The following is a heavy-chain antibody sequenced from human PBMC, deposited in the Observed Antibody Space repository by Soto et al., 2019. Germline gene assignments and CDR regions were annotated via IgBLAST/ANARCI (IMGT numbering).Heavy chain of an antibody. D-gene: IGHD3-16*01. CDR3: AHSPWGAAPDY. J-gene: IGHJ4*02. Sequence: QITLKESGPTLVKPTQTLTLTCTVSGFSVSARGVGVGWIRQPPGKALEWLGIIYWNDDKRYSPSLKSRLTITKDTSKNQVVLTLTNLDPVDTATYYCAHSPWGAAPDYWGQGTLVTGSS. CDR1: GFSVSARGVG. V-gene: IGHV2-5*01. CDR2: IYWNDDK.